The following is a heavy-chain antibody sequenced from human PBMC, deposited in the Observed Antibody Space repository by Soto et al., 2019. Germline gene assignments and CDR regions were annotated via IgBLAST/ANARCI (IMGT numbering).Heavy chain of an antibody. CDR1: GFTFSNYA. J-gene: IGHJ4*02. V-gene: IGHV3-30-3*01. D-gene: IGHD5-12*01. Sequence: QVQLVESGGGVVQPGTSLRLSCAASGFTFSNYAMHWVRQGPGKGLEWVAVISYDGSNEYYADSVKGRVTISRDNSKNTLYLQMNSLRAEDTAVFYCARDKATVATTRFDYWGQGTLVTVPS. CDR2: ISYDGSNE. CDR3: ARDKATVATTRFDY.